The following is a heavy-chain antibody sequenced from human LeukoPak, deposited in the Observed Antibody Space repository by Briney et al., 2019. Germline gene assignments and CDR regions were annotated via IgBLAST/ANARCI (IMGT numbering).Heavy chain of an antibody. V-gene: IGHV4-59*01. CDR3: ARILEGSGAAFDI. Sequence: PSETLSLTCIVSGGSMNNYYWSWIRQPPGKGLEWIAYIHYTGITNYNPFLKSRVTISLDTSKNQFSLKLNSVTAADTAFYYCARILEGSGAAFDIWGQGTVVTASS. CDR1: GGSMNNYY. CDR2: IHYTGIT. J-gene: IGHJ3*02. D-gene: IGHD1-26*01.